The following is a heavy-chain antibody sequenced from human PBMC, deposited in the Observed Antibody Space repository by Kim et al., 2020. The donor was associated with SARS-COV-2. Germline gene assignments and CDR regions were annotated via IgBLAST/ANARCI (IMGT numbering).Heavy chain of an antibody. CDR2: MNQDGSGK. Sequence: GGSLRLSCAASGFTFSGYWMTWYRQAPGRGLEWVANMNQDGSGKYYVDSVKGRFTISRDNAKNSLYLQMNSLRAEDTAVYYCARGDREATSDCWGQGTLVIVSS. CDR3: ARGDREATSDC. CDR1: GFTFSGYW. V-gene: IGHV3-7*01. D-gene: IGHD5-12*01. J-gene: IGHJ4*02.